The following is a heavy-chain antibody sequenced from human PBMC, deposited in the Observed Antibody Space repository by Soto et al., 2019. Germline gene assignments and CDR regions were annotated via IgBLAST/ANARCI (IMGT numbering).Heavy chain of an antibody. CDR1: GYTFTAYS. CDR2: INPGNGDT. D-gene: IGHD3-10*01. Sequence: QVQLVQSGAEVTKPGAAVKVSCKASGYTFTAYSMHWVRQAPGQRLEWVGWINPGNGDTTYSQKFQGRLTITRDTSASTAYMELSRLRSEDTAVYYCARPHYFGSGTYWDYWGQGALVTVSS. J-gene: IGHJ4*02. V-gene: IGHV1-3*01. CDR3: ARPHYFGSGTYWDY.